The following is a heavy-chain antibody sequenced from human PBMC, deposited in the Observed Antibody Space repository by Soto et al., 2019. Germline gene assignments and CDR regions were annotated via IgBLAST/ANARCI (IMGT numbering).Heavy chain of an antibody. CDR3: ASSNSAHWF. CDR1: GFTFSDYY. J-gene: IGHJ4*02. Sequence: VQLVESGGDLVQPGGSLRLSCAASGFTFSDYYISWVRQAPGSGPEFVSSISGNGVNTYFGNSVKDRFTISRDNSKNTVYLQMGSLRAEDTAVYYCASSNSAHWFWGQGTLVTVSS. V-gene: IGHV3-64*01. CDR2: ISGNGVNT. D-gene: IGHD3-9*01.